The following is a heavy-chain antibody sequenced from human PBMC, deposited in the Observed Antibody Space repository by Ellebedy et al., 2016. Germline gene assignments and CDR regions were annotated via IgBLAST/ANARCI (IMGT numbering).Heavy chain of an antibody. CDR1: GYTFTGYY. D-gene: IGHD3-3*01. J-gene: IGHJ3*02. CDR2: INPNSGGT. Sequence: ASVKVSXXASGYTFTGYYMHWVRQAPGQGLEWMGWINPNSGGTNYAQKFQGRVTMTRDTSTSTVYMELSSLRSEDTAVYYCAGDRWRSRADAFDIWGQGTMVTVSS. V-gene: IGHV1-2*02. CDR3: AGDRWRSRADAFDI.